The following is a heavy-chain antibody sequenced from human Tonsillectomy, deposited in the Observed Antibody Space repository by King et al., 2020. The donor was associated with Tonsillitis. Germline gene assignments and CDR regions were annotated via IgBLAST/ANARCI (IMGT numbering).Heavy chain of an antibody. CDR2: IYYSGST. CDR1: GGSISSGGYY. V-gene: IGHV4-31*03. Sequence: VQLQESGPGLVKPSQTLSLTCTVSGGSISSGGYYWSWIRQHPGKGLEWIGYIYYSGSTYYNPSLKSRVTISVDPSKNQFSLKLSSVTAADTAVYYCARSQGYGSGSWDYGMDVWGQGTTVTVSS. D-gene: IGHD3-10*01. CDR3: ARSQGYGSGSWDYGMDV. J-gene: IGHJ6*02.